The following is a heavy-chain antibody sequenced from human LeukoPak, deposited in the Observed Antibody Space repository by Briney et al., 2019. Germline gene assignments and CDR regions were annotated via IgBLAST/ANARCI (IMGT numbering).Heavy chain of an antibody. CDR1: GFNFNKYA. D-gene: IGHD4-23*01. CDR3: ASDSGGNFDY. V-gene: IGHV3-48*01. J-gene: IGHJ4*02. CDR2: ISSGSSTI. Sequence: GGSLRLSYAASGFNFNKYAMNWVRQAPGKGLEWVSYISSGSSTIYYADSVKGRFTISRDNAKNSLYLQMDSLRAEDTAVYYCASDSGGNFDYWGQGTLVTVSS.